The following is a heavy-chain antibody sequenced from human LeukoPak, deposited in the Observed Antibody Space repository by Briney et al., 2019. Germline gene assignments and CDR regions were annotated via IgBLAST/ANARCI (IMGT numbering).Heavy chain of an antibody. Sequence: GESLKISCKGSGYSFTSYWISWVRQMPGKGLEWMGRIDPSDSYTNYSPSFQGHVTISADKSISTAYLQWSSLKVSDTAMYYCARLGPYDSSGYSLDYWGQGTLVTVSS. J-gene: IGHJ4*02. V-gene: IGHV5-10-1*01. D-gene: IGHD3-22*01. CDR3: ARLGPYDSSGYSLDY. CDR2: IDPSDSYT. CDR1: GYSFTSYW.